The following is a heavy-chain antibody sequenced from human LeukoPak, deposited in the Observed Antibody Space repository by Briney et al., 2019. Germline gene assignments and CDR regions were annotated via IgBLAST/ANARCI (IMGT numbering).Heavy chain of an antibody. V-gene: IGHV4-34*01. D-gene: IGHD3-22*01. CDR3: ARRKTYYYDSSGYYPLDY. J-gene: IGHJ4*02. CDR1: GGSFSGYY. Sequence: SETLSLTCAVYGGSFSGYYWSWIRQPPGKGLEWIGEINHSGSTNYNPSLKSRVTISVDTSKNQFSLKLSSVTAADTAVYYCARRKTYYYDSSGYYPLDYWSQGTLVTVSS. CDR2: INHSGST.